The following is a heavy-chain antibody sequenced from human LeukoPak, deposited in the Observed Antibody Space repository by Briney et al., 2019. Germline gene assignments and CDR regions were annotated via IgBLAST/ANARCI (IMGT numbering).Heavy chain of an antibody. V-gene: IGHV3-23*01. CDR3: AKDKDVTKLGYFDY. CDR1: GFTFSSYA. Sequence: PGGSLRLSCAASGFTFSSYAMSWVRQAPGKGLEWVSRISGSGDITYFGDSVKGRFTISRDKSKNTLYLQMNSLRAEDTAVYYCAKDKDVTKLGYFDYWGQGTLVTVSS. J-gene: IGHJ4*02. D-gene: IGHD3-3*01. CDR2: ISGSGDIT.